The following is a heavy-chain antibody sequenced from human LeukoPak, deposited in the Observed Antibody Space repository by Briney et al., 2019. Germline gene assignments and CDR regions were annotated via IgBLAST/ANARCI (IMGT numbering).Heavy chain of an antibody. CDR2: IRYDGSNK. D-gene: IGHD5-24*01. CDR3: ARVWGMATIPYYFDY. V-gene: IGHV3-30*02. CDR1: GFTFSSYG. Sequence: PGGSLRLSCAASGFTFSSYGMHWVRQAPGKGLEWVAFIRYDGSNKYYADSVKGRFTISRDNSKNTLYLQMNSLRAEDTAVYYCARVWGMATIPYYFDYWGQGTLVTVSS. J-gene: IGHJ4*02.